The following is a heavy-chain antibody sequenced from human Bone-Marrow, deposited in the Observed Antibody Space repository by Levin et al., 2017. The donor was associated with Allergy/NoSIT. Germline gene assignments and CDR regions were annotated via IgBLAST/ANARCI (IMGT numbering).Heavy chain of an antibody. CDR1: GFTFSSYA. V-gene: IGHV3-23*01. CDR2: ISGSGGST. CDR3: AKDGPADIVVVPAAISYYYYGMDV. Sequence: GGSLRLSCAASGFTFSSYAMSWVRQAPGKGLEWVSAISGSGGSTYYADSVKGRFTISRDNSKNTLYLQMNSLRAEDTAVYYCAKDGPADIVVVPAAISYYYYGMDVWGQGTTVTVSS. J-gene: IGHJ6*02. D-gene: IGHD2-2*02.